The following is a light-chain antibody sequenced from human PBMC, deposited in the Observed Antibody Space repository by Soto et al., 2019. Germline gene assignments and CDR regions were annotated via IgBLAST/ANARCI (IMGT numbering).Light chain of an antibody. CDR2: GAS. Sequence: EIVMTQSPATLSVSPGERATLSCRASQCLSNNLAWYQQKPGQAPRLLIYGASTRATGIPARFSGSGSGTEFTLTISSLQSEDFAVYYCQQYNNWPPWTFGQGTKVEIK. J-gene: IGKJ1*01. CDR1: QCLSNN. V-gene: IGKV3-15*01. CDR3: QQYNNWPPWT.